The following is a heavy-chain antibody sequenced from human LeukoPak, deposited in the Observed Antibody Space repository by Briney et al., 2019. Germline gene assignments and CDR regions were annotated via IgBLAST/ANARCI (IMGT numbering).Heavy chain of an antibody. J-gene: IGHJ3*02. V-gene: IGHV3-30*18. CDR1: GFTFSSYG. CDR3: AKEQDSSGYYLDAFDI. Sequence: GGSLRLSCAAAGFTFSSYGMHWVRQAPGKGLEWVAVISYDGSNKYYADSVKGRFTISRDNSMNTLYLQMNSLRAEDTAVYYCAKEQDSSGYYLDAFDIWGQGTMVTVSS. D-gene: IGHD3-22*01. CDR2: ISYDGSNK.